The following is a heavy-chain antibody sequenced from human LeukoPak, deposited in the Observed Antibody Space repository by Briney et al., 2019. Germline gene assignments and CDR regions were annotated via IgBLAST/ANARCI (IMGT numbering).Heavy chain of an antibody. Sequence: ASVKVPCKASGCTFTSYGISWVRQAPGQGLEWMGWISAYNGNTNYAQKLQGRVTMTTDTSTSTAYMELRSLRSDDTAVYYCARDDSVAGTDYWGQGTLVTVSS. D-gene: IGHD6-19*01. J-gene: IGHJ4*02. V-gene: IGHV1-18*01. CDR3: ARDDSVAGTDY. CDR2: ISAYNGNT. CDR1: GCTFTSYG.